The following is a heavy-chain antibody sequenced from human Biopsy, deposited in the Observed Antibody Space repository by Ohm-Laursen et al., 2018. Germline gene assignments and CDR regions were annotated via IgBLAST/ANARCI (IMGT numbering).Heavy chain of an antibody. CDR1: EFTFSRYA. J-gene: IGHJ4*02. CDR2: INDSGDSV. V-gene: IGHV3-23*01. D-gene: IGHD3-16*01. Sequence: SLRLSCAASEFTFSRYAMSWVRQAPGKGLDWVSDINDSGDSVHYSDSVKGRFTISRDNSKNTLFLQMNSLRVEDTAVYYCARSVGIMAAPIDYWGQGTLVTVSS. CDR3: ARSVGIMAAPIDY.